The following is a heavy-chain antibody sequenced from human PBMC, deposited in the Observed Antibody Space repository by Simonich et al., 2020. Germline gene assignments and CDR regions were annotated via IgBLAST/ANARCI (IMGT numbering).Heavy chain of an antibody. CDR3: ARDYDILTGYYTFDY. Sequence: QVTLKESGPVLVTPTETLTLTCTVSGFSLSNARMGVSWIRQPPGKALEWLAHIFWNDEKSYSTSLKGRLTISKDTSKNQVVLTMTNMDPVDTATYYCARDYDILTGYYTFDYWGQGTLVTVSS. CDR2: IFWNDEK. V-gene: IGHV2-26*02. D-gene: IGHD3-9*01. CDR1: GFSLSNARMG. J-gene: IGHJ4*02.